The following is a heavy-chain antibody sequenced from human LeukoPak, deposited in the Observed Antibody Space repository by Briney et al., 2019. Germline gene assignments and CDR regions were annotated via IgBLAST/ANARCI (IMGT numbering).Heavy chain of an antibody. D-gene: IGHD3-22*01. Sequence: SETLSLTCTVSGGSISSYHWSWIRQPAGKGLEWIGRIYTSGSTNYNPSLKSRVTMSLDTSKNQFSLKLTSVTAADTAMYYCAREAGDPSGYYYDKGAFDFWGQGAVVTVSS. J-gene: IGHJ3*01. V-gene: IGHV4-4*07. CDR1: GGSISSYH. CDR2: IYTSGST. CDR3: AREAGDPSGYYYDKGAFDF.